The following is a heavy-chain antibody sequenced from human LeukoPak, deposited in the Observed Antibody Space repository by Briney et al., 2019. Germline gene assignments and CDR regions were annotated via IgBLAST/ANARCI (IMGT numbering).Heavy chain of an antibody. J-gene: IGHJ3*02. CDR2: ISWNSGSI. V-gene: IGHV3-9*03. CDR3: AKGYSSGRSDAFDI. Sequence: GRSLRLSCAASGFTFDDYAMHWVRQAPGKGLEWVSGISWNSGSIGYADSVKGRFTISRDNAKNSLYLQMNSLRAEDMALYYCAKGYSSGRSDAFDIWGQGAMVTVSS. CDR1: GFTFDDYA. D-gene: IGHD6-19*01.